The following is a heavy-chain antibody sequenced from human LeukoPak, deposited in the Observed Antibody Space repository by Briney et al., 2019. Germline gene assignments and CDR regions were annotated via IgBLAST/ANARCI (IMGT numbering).Heavy chain of an antibody. D-gene: IGHD3-10*01. CDR3: ARELWFGESGRYYFDY. CDR2: IKQDGSEK. V-gene: IGHV3-7*01. Sequence: GGSLRLSCAASGFTFSSYWMSWVRQAPGKGLEWVANIKQDGSEKYYVDSVKGRFTISRDNAKNSLYLQMNSLRAEDTAVYYRARELWFGESGRYYFDYWGQGTLVTVSS. CDR1: GFTFSSYW. J-gene: IGHJ4*02.